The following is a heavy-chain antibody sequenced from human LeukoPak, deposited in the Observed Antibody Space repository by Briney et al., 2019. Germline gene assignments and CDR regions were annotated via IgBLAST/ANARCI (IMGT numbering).Heavy chain of an antibody. CDR2: ISSSSSTI. CDR3: ARANFGYSSGWYYYYYYMDV. Sequence: GSLRLSCAASGFTFSSYSMNWVRQAPGKGLEWVSYISSSSSTIYYADSVKGRFTISRDNAKNSLYLQMNSLRAEDTAVYYCARANFGYSSGWYYYYYYMDVWGKGTTVTVSS. D-gene: IGHD6-19*01. CDR1: GFTFSSYS. J-gene: IGHJ6*03. V-gene: IGHV3-48*04.